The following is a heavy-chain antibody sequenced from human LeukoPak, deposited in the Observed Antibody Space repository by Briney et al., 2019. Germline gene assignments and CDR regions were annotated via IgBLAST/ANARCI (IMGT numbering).Heavy chain of an antibody. V-gene: IGHV4-39*07. CDR2: INHSGST. J-gene: IGHJ6*03. Sequence: SETLSLTCTVSGGSISSTNYFWGWIRQPPGKGLEWIGEINHSGSTNYNPSLKSRVTISVDTSKNQFSLKLSSVTAADTAVYYCARGPRYYGSGSYYAHYYYYYYMDVWGKGTTVTVSS. CDR3: ARGPRYYGSGSYYAHYYYYYYMDV. CDR1: GGSISSTNYF. D-gene: IGHD3-10*01.